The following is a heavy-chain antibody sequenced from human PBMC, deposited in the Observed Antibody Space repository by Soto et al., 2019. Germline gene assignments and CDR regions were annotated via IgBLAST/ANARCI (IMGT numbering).Heavy chain of an antibody. CDR3: ARTDCRGSWDTWL. Sequence: KPSETLSLTCSVSGDSVSSGNYFGSWMRQPPGKGMEWIGYVSNIGNTNYNPSLKSRATISVDTSKNQFSLQLTSVTAADTAVYHRARTDCRGSWDTWLWGQGIPVTVYS. CDR2: VSNIGNT. CDR1: GDSVSSGNYF. V-gene: IGHV4-61*01. J-gene: IGHJ4*02. D-gene: IGHD2-21*01.